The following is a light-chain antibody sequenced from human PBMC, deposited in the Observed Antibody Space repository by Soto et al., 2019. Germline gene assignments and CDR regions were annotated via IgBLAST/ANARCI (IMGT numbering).Light chain of an antibody. J-gene: IGLJ1*01. CDR3: QSYDSSLALARV. Sequence: QSALTQPASVSGSPGQSITISCTGTSSDVGSYNLVSWYQQLPGTAPKLLISSNNNRPSGVPDRFSVSKSGTSASLAITRLQPEDEADYYCQSYDSSLALARVFGTGTKLTVL. CDR1: SSDVGSYNL. CDR2: SNN. V-gene: IGLV2-14*02.